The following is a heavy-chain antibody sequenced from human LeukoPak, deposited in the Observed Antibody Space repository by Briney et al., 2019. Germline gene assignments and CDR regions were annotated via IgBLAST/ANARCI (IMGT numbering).Heavy chain of an antibody. V-gene: IGHV3-23*01. D-gene: IGHD1-26*01. CDR3: AKARIVGATEEDY. Sequence: GGSLILSCAASGFTLRSYAMSRVRQAPGKGLEWVSAISGSGGSTYYADSVKGRFTISRDNSKNTRYLQMNSLRAEDTAVYYCAKARIVGATEEDYWGQGTLVSVSS. J-gene: IGHJ4*02. CDR2: ISGSGGST. CDR1: GFTLRSYA.